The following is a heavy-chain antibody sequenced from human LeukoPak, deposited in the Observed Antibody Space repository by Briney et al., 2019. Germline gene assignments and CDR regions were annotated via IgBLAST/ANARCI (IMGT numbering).Heavy chain of an antibody. V-gene: IGHV4-59*01. D-gene: IGHD3-3*01. CDR2: IDYSGNS. CDR1: GASMTSYY. Sequence: SETLSLNCTVSGASMTSYYWSWIRQPPGKALEWIGYIDYSGNSNCIPSLKSRVTISADTSKKQFSLKLTSVTAADTAVYYCARGDGQVSRFLEWLDDHYFDYWGQGTLVTVSS. J-gene: IGHJ4*02. CDR3: ARGDGQVSRFLEWLDDHYFDY.